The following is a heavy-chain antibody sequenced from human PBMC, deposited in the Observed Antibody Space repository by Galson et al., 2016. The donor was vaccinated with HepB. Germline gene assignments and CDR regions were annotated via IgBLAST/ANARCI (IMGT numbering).Heavy chain of an antibody. CDR1: GASIRNSVYY. J-gene: IGHJ5*02. V-gene: IGHV4-39*01. D-gene: IGHD1-26*01. Sequence: PLSLTCSVSGASIRNSVYYWGCIRQPPGQRLEWTGRVFYSGTTYYNPSLKSRLTISVDTSKNQLSLKLTSVTAADTSVYYCARRGGSVGATSFDLWGQGTLVIVSS. CDR3: ARRGGSVGATSFDL. CDR2: VFYSGTT.